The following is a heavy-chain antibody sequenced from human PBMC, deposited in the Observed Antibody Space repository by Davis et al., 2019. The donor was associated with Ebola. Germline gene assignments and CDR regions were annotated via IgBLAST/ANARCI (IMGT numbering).Heavy chain of an antibody. V-gene: IGHV1-3*01. D-gene: IGHD6-13*01. CDR1: GYTFTSYA. Sequence: ASVKVSCKASGYTFTSYAMHWVRQAPGQRLEWMGWINAGNGNTKYSQKFQGRVTITRDTSASTVYMELSSLRSEDTAVYYCASPGIAAAGTPLGYWGQGTLVTVSS. J-gene: IGHJ4*02. CDR2: INAGNGNT. CDR3: ASPGIAAAGTPLGY.